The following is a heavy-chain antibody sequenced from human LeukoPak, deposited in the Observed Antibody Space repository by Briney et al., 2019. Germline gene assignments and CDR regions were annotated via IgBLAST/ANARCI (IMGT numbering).Heavy chain of an antibody. J-gene: IGHJ4*02. Sequence: GGSLRLSCAASGFTFSSYSMNWVRQAPGKGLEWGSYISSSSSTIYYADSVKGRFTISRDNAKTSLYLQMNSLRAEDTAVYYCARGSIAAAGTRGGFDYWGQGTLVTVSS. D-gene: IGHD6-13*01. CDR1: GFTFSSYS. CDR2: ISSSSSTI. V-gene: IGHV3-48*01. CDR3: ARGSIAAAGTRGGFDY.